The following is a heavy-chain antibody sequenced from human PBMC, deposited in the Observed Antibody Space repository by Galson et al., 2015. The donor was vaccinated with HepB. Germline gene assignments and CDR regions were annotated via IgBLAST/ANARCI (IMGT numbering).Heavy chain of an antibody. J-gene: IGHJ6*02. Sequence: SVKVSCKASGYTFTGYYMHWVRQAPGQGLEWMGWINPNSGGTNYAQKFQGWVTMTRDTSISTAYMELSRLRSDDTAVYYCARDFGRTTVVTRGYYYYYGMDVWGQGTTVTVSS. V-gene: IGHV1-2*04. CDR1: GYTFTGYY. D-gene: IGHD4-23*01. CDR3: ARDFGRTTVVTRGYYYYYGMDV. CDR2: INPNSGGT.